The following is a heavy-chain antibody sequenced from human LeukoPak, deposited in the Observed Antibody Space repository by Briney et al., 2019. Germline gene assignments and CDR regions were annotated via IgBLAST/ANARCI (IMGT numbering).Heavy chain of an antibody. CDR2: ISGSGGST. D-gene: IGHD6-19*01. CDR3: AKDGYSSGWSYYFDY. Sequence: PGGSLRLSCAASGFTFSSYAMSWVRQAPGKGVGWVSAISGSGGSTYYADSVKGRFTISRDNSKNTLYLQMNSLRAEDTAVYYCAKDGYSSGWSYYFDYWGQGTLVTVSS. CDR1: GFTFSSYA. V-gene: IGHV3-23*01. J-gene: IGHJ4*02.